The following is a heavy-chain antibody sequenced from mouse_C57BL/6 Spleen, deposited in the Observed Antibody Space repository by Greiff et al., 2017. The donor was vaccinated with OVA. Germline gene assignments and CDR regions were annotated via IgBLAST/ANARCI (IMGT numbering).Heavy chain of an antibody. Sequence: EVMLVESGEGLVKPGGSLKLSCAASGFTFSSYTMSWVRQTPEKRLEWVATISGGGGNTYYPDSVKGRFTISRDNAKNTLYLQMSSLRSEDTALYYCARHEDYDEEGYYAMDYWGQGTSVTVSS. V-gene: IGHV5-9*01. CDR3: ARHEDYDEEGYYAMDY. J-gene: IGHJ4*01. D-gene: IGHD2-4*01. CDR2: ISGGGGNT. CDR1: GFTFSSYT.